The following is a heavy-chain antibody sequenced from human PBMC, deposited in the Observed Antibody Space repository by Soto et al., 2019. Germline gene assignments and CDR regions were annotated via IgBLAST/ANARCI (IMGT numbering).Heavy chain of an antibody. CDR2: ISDDGSRA. CDR3: TRGPRHSSVGTGAF. J-gene: IGHJ4*02. V-gene: IGHV3-74*01. D-gene: IGHD3-10*01. CDR1: GFTFSMYW. Sequence: EVQLVESGGDLVQPGGSLRLSCTASGFTFSMYWMHWVRQVPGKGPEWVSRISDDGSRADYADSVKGRFTISRDNAKNTLYLEMHVLRADDTAVYYCTRGPRHSSVGTGAFWGQGTPVNVSS.